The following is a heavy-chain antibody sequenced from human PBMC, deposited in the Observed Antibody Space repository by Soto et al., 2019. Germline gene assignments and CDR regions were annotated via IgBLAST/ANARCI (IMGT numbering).Heavy chain of an antibody. J-gene: IGHJ4*02. V-gene: IGHV1-2*04. D-gene: IGHD6-13*01. CDR2: INPNSGGT. Sequence: GGSVKVSCQASGYTFTGYYMHWVRQAPGQGLEWMGWINPNSGGTNYAQKFQGWVTMTRDTSISTAYMELSRLRSDDTAVYYCARGVAAAGTSFHYWGQGTLVTVSS. CDR1: GYTFTGYY. CDR3: ARGVAAAGTSFHY.